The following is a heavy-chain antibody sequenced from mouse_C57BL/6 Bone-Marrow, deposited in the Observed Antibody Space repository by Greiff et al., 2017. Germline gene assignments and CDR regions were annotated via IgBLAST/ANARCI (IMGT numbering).Heavy chain of an antibody. D-gene: IGHD1-1*01. V-gene: IGHV1-85*01. CDR3: ARGHYGSSYWYFDV. J-gene: IGHJ1*03. CDR1: GYTFTSYD. CDR2: IYPRDGST. Sequence: QVHVKQSGPELVKPGASVKLSCKASGYTFTSYDINWVKQRPGQGLEWIGWIYPRDGSTKYNEKFKGKATLTVDTSSSTAYMELHSLTSEDSAVYFCARGHYGSSYWYFDVWGTGTTVTVSS.